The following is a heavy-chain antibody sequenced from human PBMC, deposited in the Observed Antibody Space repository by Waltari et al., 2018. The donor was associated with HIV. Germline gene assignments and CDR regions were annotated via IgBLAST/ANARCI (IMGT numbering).Heavy chain of an antibody. J-gene: IGHJ4*02. V-gene: IGHV1-3*01. Sequence: VQLVQSGAEVRTPGASVMVSCKASGYSFTRYPMHWVRTAPGQRLQWMGWINPGNGHTKYSQKLKGRVTNTRDTSASTAYMELSSLRSEDTAIYYCASGQYDNGGYLTPFGYWGQGTLV. CDR2: INPGNGHT. CDR1: GYSFTRYP. CDR3: ASGQYDNGGYLTPFGY. D-gene: IGHD3-22*01.